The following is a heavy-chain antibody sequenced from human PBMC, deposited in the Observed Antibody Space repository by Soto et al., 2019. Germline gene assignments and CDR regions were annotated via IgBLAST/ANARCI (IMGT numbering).Heavy chain of an antibody. CDR2: IYYIENT. CDR3: ATHPPYGPLDH. CDR1: GGSISSSSNH. J-gene: IGHJ4*02. Sequence: QLQLQESGPGLVKPSETLSLTCTVSGGSISSSSNHWGWIRKPPGKGLEWIGNIYYIENTYYNPSLKSRVTISVDTSKNQFSLRLTSVTAADTAVYYCATHPPYGPLDHWGQGTLVTVSS. D-gene: IGHD4-17*01. V-gene: IGHV4-39*01.